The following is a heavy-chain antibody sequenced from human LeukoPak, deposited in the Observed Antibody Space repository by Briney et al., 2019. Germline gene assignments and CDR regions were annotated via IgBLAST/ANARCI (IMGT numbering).Heavy chain of an antibody. J-gene: IGHJ4*02. V-gene: IGHV3-48*03. D-gene: IGHD4-17*01. CDR3: AREVYGDYYFDY. Sequence: GGSLRLSCAASGFTFSTFEMNWVRQAPGKGLEWLSYVSGGGETRYYADSVKGRFTISRDNGKNSLYLQMNSLRAEDMAVYYCAREVYGDYYFDYWGQGTLVTVSS. CDR2: VSGGGETR. CDR1: GFTFSTFE.